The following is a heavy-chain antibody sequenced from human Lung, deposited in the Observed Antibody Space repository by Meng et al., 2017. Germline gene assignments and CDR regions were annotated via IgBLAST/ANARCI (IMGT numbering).Heavy chain of an antibody. CDR2: IYYSGST. J-gene: IGHJ4*02. D-gene: IGHD2-15*01. CDR1: VGSISSGDYY. Sequence: QVQLQESGPGLVKPSQTLSPTCTVSVGSISSGDYYWSWIRQPPGKGLEWIGYIYYSGSTYYTPSLKSRVIISVDTSKNQFSLKLTSVTGADTAVYHCARVGGCSGGGCYHRLFDYWGQGTLVTVSS. V-gene: IGHV4-30-4*01. CDR3: ARVGGCSGGGCYHRLFDY.